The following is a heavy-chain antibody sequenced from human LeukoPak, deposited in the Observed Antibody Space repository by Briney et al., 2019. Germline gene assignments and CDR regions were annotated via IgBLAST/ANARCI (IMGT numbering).Heavy chain of an antibody. CDR1: GFIFSSYG. D-gene: IGHD3-10*01. Sequence: GGSLRLSCAASGFIFSSYGMHWVRQAPGKGLQWLALISYDGSKRYYEDSVKGRFTISRDNSKSTLSLQLNSLRAEDTAVYYCAKDPYYGSDSFSFDYWGQGIPVTVSS. V-gene: IGHV3-30*18. CDR2: ISYDGSKR. J-gene: IGHJ4*02. CDR3: AKDPYYGSDSFSFDY.